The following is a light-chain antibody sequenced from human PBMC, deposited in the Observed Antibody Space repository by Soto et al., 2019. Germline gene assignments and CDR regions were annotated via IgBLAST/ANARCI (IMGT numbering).Light chain of an antibody. J-gene: IGKJ1*01. CDR3: QHYVTSLTT. V-gene: IGKV3-20*01. Sequence: EIVLTQSPGTLSLSPGERATLSCGASQSVTSNYLAWYQQKHGQAPRLLIFGASIRVTGIPDRFIGSGSGTYFPLTISRLEPEDFAVYYCQHYVTSLTTFGQGTKVEVK. CDR2: GAS. CDR1: QSVTSNY.